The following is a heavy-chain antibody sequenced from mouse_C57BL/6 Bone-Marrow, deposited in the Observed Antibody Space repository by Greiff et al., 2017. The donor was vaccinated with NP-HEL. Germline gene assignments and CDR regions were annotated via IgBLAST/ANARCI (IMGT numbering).Heavy chain of an antibody. D-gene: IGHD1-1*02. V-gene: IGHV14-4*01. J-gene: IGHJ3*01. Sequence: EVQLQQSGAELVRPGASVKLSCTASGFNIKDDYMHWVKQRPEQGLEWIGWIDPENGDTEYASKFQGKATITADTSSTTAYLQLSSLTSEDTAVYYCTTNYLFAYWGQGTLVTVSA. CDR1: GFNIKDDY. CDR2: IDPENGDT. CDR3: TTNYLFAY.